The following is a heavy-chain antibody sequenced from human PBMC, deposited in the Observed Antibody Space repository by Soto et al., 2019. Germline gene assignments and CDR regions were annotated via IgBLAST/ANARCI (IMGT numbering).Heavy chain of an antibody. J-gene: IGHJ4*02. CDR2: ISYDGSNK. CDR3: ARGGFALTYYDFWSGYSRLDY. V-gene: IGHV3-30-3*01. D-gene: IGHD3-3*01. Sequence: QVQLVESGGGVVQPGRSLRLSCAASGFTFSSYAMHWVRQAPGKGLEWVAVISYDGSNKYYADSVKGRFTISRDNSKNTLYLQMNSLRAEDTAVYYCARGGFALTYYDFWSGYSRLDYWGQGTLVTVSS. CDR1: GFTFSSYA.